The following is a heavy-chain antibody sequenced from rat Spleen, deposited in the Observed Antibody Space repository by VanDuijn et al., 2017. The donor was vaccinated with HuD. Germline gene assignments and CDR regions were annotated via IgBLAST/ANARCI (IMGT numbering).Heavy chain of an antibody. V-gene: IGHV5-29*01. D-gene: IGHD1-9*01. J-gene: IGHJ2*01. CDR1: GFTFSDFF. Sequence: EVQLVESDGGLVQPGRSLNLSCAASGFTFSDFFMAWVRQAPAKGLEWVAYISYNGGSTYYRDSVKGRFTVSRDNAKSILYLQMNNLRSEDTATYYCARRHYGYTDYFDYWGQGVMVTVSS. CDR3: ARRHYGYTDYFDY. CDR2: ISYNGGST.